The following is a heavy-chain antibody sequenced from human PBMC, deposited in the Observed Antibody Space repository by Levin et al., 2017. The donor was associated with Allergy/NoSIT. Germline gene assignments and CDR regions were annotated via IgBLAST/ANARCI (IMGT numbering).Heavy chain of an antibody. CDR1: GYTFTSYD. CDR2: MNPNSGNT. D-gene: IGHD3-10*01. V-gene: IGHV1-8*01. CDR3: ARVVYYYGSGSYEYLDY. J-gene: IGHJ4*02. Sequence: GESLKISCKASGYTFTSYDINWVRQATGQGLEWMGWMNPNSGNTGYAQKFQGRVTMTRNTSISTAYMELSSLRSEDTAVYYCARVVYYYGSGSYEYLDYWGQGTLVTVSS.